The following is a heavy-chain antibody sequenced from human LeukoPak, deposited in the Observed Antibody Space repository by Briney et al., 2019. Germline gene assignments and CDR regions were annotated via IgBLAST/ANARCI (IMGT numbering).Heavy chain of an antibody. CDR3: ARQRRYCSGGSCLPPNWFDP. Sequence: SETLSLTCTVSGGSISSYYWSWIRQPPGKGLEWIGYIYYRSTNYNPSLKSRVTISIDTSKNQLSLKLSSVTAADTAVYYCARQRRYCSGGSCLPPNWFDPWGQGTLVTVSS. CDR1: GGSISSYY. J-gene: IGHJ5*02. V-gene: IGHV4-59*08. D-gene: IGHD2-15*01. CDR2: IYYRST.